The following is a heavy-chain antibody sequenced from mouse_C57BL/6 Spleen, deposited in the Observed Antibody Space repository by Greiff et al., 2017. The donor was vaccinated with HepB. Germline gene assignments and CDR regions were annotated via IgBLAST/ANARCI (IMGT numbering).Heavy chain of an antibody. V-gene: IGHV14-2*01. J-gene: IGHJ4*01. CDR1: GFNFKDYY. CDR3: ASYYGCSYYAMDY. Sequence: EVQLQQSGAELVKPGASVKLSCTASGFNFKDYYMHWVKQRTEQGLEWIGRIDPEDGETKYAPKFQGKATITADTSSNTAYLQLSSLISKDTAVYYCASYYGCSYYAMDYWGQGTSVTVSS. D-gene: IGHD1-1*02. CDR2: IDPEDGET.